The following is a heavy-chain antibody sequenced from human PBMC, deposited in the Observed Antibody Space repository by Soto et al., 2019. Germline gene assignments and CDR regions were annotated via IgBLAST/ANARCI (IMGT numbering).Heavy chain of an antibody. CDR3: ARDGIKSWLSGRERFDP. V-gene: IGHV4-30-4*01. D-gene: IGHD3-22*01. Sequence: PSETLSLTCTVSGGSISSGNYYWSWIRQSPGKGLEWIGYIYSTGSSYYNPSLRSLVSMSVDTSKNQFSLNLSSVTAADTAVYFCARDGIKSWLSGRERFDPWGQGTLVTVSS. CDR2: IYSTGSS. CDR1: GGSISSGNYY. J-gene: IGHJ5*02.